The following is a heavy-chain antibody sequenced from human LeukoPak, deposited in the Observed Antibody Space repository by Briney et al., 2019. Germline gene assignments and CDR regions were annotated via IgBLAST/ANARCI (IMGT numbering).Heavy chain of an antibody. CDR3: AREGGYSSGWYNY. D-gene: IGHD6-19*01. CDR2: ISDSGANT. V-gene: IGHV3-23*01. J-gene: IGHJ4*02. CDR1: GFTFSSYS. Sequence: GGTLRLSCAASGFTFSSYSMSWVRQAPGKGLEWVSIISDSGANTYYADSVRGRFTISRDNSKNTLYLQMSSLRAEDTAVYYCAREGGYSSGWYNYWGQGTLVTVSS.